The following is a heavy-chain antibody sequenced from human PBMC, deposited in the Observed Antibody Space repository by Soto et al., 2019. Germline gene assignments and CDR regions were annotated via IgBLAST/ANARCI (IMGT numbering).Heavy chain of an antibody. CDR2: ISSSSSTI. V-gene: IGHV3-48*02. CDR3: ARVGSSWYSYYYYYGMDV. J-gene: IGHJ6*02. D-gene: IGHD6-13*01. Sequence: EVQLVESGGGLVQPGGSLRLSCAASGFTFSSYSMNWVRQAPGKGLEWVSYISSSSSTIYYADPVKGRFTISRDNAKNSLYLQLNRLRDEDTAVYYCARVGSSWYSYYYYYGMDVWGQGTTVTVSS. CDR1: GFTFSSYS.